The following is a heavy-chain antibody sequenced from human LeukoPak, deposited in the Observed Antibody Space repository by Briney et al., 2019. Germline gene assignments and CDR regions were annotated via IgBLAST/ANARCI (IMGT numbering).Heavy chain of an antibody. D-gene: IGHD5-24*01. Sequence: EASVKVSCKASGYTFTGYYMHWVRQAPGQGLEWMGWINPNSGGTNYAQKFQGRVTMTRDTSISTAYMELSRLRSDDTAVYYCARAKIGMGIFDYWGQGTLVTVSS. J-gene: IGHJ4*02. CDR2: INPNSGGT. CDR3: ARAKIGMGIFDY. V-gene: IGHV1-2*02. CDR1: GYTFTGYY.